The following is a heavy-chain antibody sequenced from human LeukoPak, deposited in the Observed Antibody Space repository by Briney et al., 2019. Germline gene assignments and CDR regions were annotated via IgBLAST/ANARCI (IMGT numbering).Heavy chain of an antibody. D-gene: IGHD4-17*01. V-gene: IGHV3-74*01. CDR2: INSDGSST. Sequence: PGGSLRLSCAASGFTFSSYWMHWVRQAPGKGLVWVPRINSDGSSTSYADSVKSRFTISRDNSKNTLYLQMNSLRAEDTAVYYCAKATVTTSYGMDVWGQGTTVTVSS. CDR3: AKATVTTSYGMDV. CDR1: GFTFSSYW. J-gene: IGHJ6*02.